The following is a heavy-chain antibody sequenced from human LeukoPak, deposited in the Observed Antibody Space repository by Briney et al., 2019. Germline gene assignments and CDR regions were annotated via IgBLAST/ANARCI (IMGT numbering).Heavy chain of an antibody. Sequence: PGGSLRLSCGASGFTFSSYGMHWVRQAPGKGLEWVSYISSTASTTYYADSVKGRFTISRDNAKNSLYLQMNNLRAEDMAVYYCARAEDGMPSYFDYWGQGTLVTVSA. CDR1: GFTFSSYG. CDR3: ARAEDGMPSYFDY. J-gene: IGHJ4*02. CDR2: ISSTASTT. D-gene: IGHD1-26*01. V-gene: IGHV3-48*04.